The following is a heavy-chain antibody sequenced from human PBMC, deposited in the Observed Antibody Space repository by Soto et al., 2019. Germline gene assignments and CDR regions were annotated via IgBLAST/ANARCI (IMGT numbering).Heavy chain of an antibody. Sequence: DVQLVESGGGIVQPGGSLRLSCAASGFTVTSYWMHWVRQAPGKGLVWVSRTSPAGSSTYYADFVRGRFTISKDTAKNTLSLQINSLGAEDTAVYYCARGNTCYGNFDYWGQGTLVTVSS. V-gene: IGHV3-74*01. CDR3: ARGNTCYGNFDY. CDR1: GFTVTSYW. CDR2: TSPAGSST. D-gene: IGHD2-15*01. J-gene: IGHJ4*02.